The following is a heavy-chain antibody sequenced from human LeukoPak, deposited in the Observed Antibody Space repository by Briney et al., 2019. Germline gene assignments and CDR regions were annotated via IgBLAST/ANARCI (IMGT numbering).Heavy chain of an antibody. CDR1: GFTFSNNI. J-gene: IGHJ4*02. D-gene: IGHD2-2*01. CDR2: ISSSSGYI. Sequence: GGSLRLSCAASGFTFSNNIMKWVRQAPGKGLEWISSISSSSGYIYYADSVKGRFTISRDNAKNSLYLQMSSLRAEDTAVYYCARVAGYCSDTGCYVYTDFWGQGTLVTVSS. V-gene: IGHV3-21*01. CDR3: ARVAGYCSDTGCYVYTDF.